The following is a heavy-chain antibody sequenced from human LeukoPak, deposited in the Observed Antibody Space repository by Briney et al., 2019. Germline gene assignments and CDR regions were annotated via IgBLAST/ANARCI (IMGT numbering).Heavy chain of an antibody. CDR2: IYHSGST. J-gene: IGHJ5*02. CDR3: DREDPLSGGFDP. V-gene: IGHV4-30-2*01. D-gene: IGHD7-27*01. CDR1: GGSISSGGYS. Sequence: PSQTLSLTCAVSGGSISSGGYSWSWIRQPPGKGLEWIGYIYHSGSTYYNPSLKSRVTISVDRSKNQFSLKLSSVTAADTAVYYCDREDPLSGGFDPWGQGTLVTVSS.